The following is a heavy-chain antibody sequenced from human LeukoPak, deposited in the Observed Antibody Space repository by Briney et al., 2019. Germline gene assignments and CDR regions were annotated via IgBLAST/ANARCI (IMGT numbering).Heavy chain of an antibody. CDR2: IYPYDSHT. D-gene: IGHD3-10*01. V-gene: IGHV5-51*01. Sequence: GESLQISCKASGYRFTYYWIAWVRQMPGKGLEWMGIIYPYDSHTRYSPSFQGQVTISADKSISTAYLQWSSLKASDTAMYYCARLPNSGADLTWFDPWGQGTLVTVSS. J-gene: IGHJ5*02. CDR1: GYRFTYYW. CDR3: ARLPNSGADLTWFDP.